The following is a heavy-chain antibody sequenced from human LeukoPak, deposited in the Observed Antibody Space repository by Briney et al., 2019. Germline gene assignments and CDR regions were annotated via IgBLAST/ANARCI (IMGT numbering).Heavy chain of an antibody. J-gene: IGHJ4*02. V-gene: IGHV4-34*01. CDR2: INHSGST. D-gene: IGHD3-22*01. Sequence: SETLSLTCAVYGGSFSGYYWSWIRQPPGKGLEWIGEINHSGSTNYNPSLKSRVTISIDTSKNQFSLKLSSVTAADTAVYYCAGGTVRRIRPPRITDPPYDSLDYWGQGTLVTVSS. CDR3: AGGTVRRIRPPRITDPPYDSLDY. CDR1: GGSFSGYY.